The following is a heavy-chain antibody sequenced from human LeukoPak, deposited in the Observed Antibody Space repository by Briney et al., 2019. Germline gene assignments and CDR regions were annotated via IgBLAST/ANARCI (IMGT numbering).Heavy chain of an antibody. D-gene: IGHD2-2*01. J-gene: IGHJ4*02. CDR2: INPNSGGT. Sequence: ASVKVSCKASGYTFTGYYMHWVRQAPGQGLEWMGWINPNSGGTNYAQKFQGRVTMTRDTSISTAYTELSRLRSDDTAVYYCARDIVVVPAAISAVDDYWGQGTLVTVSS. CDR3: ARDIVVVPAAISAVDDY. CDR1: GYTFTGYY. V-gene: IGHV1-2*02.